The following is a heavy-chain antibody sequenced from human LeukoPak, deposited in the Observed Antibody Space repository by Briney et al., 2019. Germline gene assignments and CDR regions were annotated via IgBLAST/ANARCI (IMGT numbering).Heavy chain of an antibody. CDR1: GFTFSSYG. Sequence: GGSLRLSCAASGFTFSSYGMHWVRQAPGKGLEWVAVISYDGSNKYYADSVKGRFTISRDNSKNTLYLQMNSLRTEDTAVYYCAKDRGVGGDTYYFDYWGQGTLVTVSS. D-gene: IGHD4-17*01. V-gene: IGHV3-30*18. CDR2: ISYDGSNK. CDR3: AKDRGVGGDTYYFDY. J-gene: IGHJ4*02.